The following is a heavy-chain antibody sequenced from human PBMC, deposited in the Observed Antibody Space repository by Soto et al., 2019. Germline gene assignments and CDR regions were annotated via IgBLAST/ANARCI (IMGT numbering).Heavy chain of an antibody. CDR3: ARSRYCTNGVCYDLDY. CDR1: GGTFSSYA. D-gene: IGHD2-8*01. CDR2: IIPIFGTA. J-gene: IGHJ4*02. V-gene: IGHV1-69*13. Sequence: RASVKVSCKASGGTFSSYAISWVRQAPGQGLEWMGGIIPIFGTANYAQKFQGRVTITADESTSTAYMELSSLRSEDAAVYYCARSRYCTNGVCYDLDYWGQGTLVTVSS.